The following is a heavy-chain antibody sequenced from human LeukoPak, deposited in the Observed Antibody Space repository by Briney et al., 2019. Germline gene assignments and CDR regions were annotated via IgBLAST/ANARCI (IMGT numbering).Heavy chain of an antibody. CDR3: ARGDSSSWYPLDY. CDR1: GYTFTGYY. J-gene: IGHJ4*02. Sequence: ASVKVSCKASGYTFTGYYMHWVRQAPGQGLEWMGWINPNSGGTNYAQKFQGRVTMTRDTSISTAYMELSRLRSDDTAVYYCARGDSSSWYPLDYWGQGTLVTVSS. D-gene: IGHD6-13*01. V-gene: IGHV1-2*02. CDR2: INPNSGGT.